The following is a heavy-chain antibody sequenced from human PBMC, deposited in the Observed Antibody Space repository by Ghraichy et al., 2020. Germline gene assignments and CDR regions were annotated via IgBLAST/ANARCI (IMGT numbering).Heavy chain of an antibody. J-gene: IGHJ4*02. V-gene: IGHV3-7*03. Sequence: LSLTCAASGFTFSRYWMSWVHQAPGKGLEWVANVKPDESEKYYGGSVKGRFTIFRDNAKNSLYLQMNSLGAGDTALYYCARDLSRAGGWIDFWGQGTLVTVSS. CDR3: ARDLSRAGGWIDF. CDR2: VKPDESEK. CDR1: GFTFSRYW. D-gene: IGHD2-15*01.